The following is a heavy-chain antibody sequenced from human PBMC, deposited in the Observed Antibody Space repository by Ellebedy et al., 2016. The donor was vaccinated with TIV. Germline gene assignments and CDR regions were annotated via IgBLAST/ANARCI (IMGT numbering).Heavy chain of an antibody. CDR1: GFTFRDYT. Sequence: GGSLRLSCAASGFTFRDYTMNWVRQVPGKGLEWISSISRPSFFIKYADSVKGRLTISRDNAKNTLYLQMNSLGAEDTAVYYCASRMVAINPSGYGLDVWGQGTTVTVSS. V-gene: IGHV3-21*01. J-gene: IGHJ6*02. D-gene: IGHD4/OR15-4a*01. CDR3: ASRMVAINPSGYGLDV. CDR2: ISRPSFFI.